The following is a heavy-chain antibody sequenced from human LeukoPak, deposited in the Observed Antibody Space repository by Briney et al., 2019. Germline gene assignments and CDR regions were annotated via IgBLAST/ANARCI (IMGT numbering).Heavy chain of an antibody. CDR1: GFTFSSYW. Sequence: GGSLRLSCAASGFTFSSYWMHWVRQAPGEGLVWVSRINSDGSSTSYADSVKGRFTISRDNAKNTLYLQMNSLRAEDTAVYYCARVGISQYSSSSHWGQGTLVTVSS. CDR2: INSDGSST. V-gene: IGHV3-74*01. CDR3: ARVGISQYSSSSH. J-gene: IGHJ4*02. D-gene: IGHD6-13*01.